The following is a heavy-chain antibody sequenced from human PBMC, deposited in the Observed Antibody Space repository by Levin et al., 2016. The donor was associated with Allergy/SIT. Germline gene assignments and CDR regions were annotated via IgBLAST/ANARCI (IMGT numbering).Heavy chain of an antibody. V-gene: IGHV3-23*01. J-gene: IGHJ4*02. D-gene: IGHD5-24*01. CDR2: ISISGGGT. CDR3: AKDRIGDGYNSEFDY. Sequence: WIRQPPGKGLEWVSGISISGGGTYYADSVKGRFSISRDNSKNTLYLQMNSLRAEDTAVYYCAKDRIGDGYNSEFDYWGQGTLVTVSS.